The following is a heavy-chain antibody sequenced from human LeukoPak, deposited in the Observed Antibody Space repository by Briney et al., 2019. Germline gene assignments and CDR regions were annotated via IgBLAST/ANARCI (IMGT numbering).Heavy chain of an antibody. CDR1: GFTFSSYG. CDR3: ARDAATSVGMPHY. Sequence: PGRSLRLSCVASGFTFSSYGMHWVRQAAGKGLEWVAIIWSDGSTKYYVGSVKGRFTISRDSSKSTLYLQMNSLRAEDTAVYYCARDAATSVGMPHYWGQGTVVTVSS. D-gene: IGHD2-2*01. CDR2: IWSDGSTK. V-gene: IGHV3-33*01. J-gene: IGHJ4*02.